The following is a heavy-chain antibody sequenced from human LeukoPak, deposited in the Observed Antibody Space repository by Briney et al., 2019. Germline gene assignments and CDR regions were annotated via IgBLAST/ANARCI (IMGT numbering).Heavy chain of an antibody. CDR3: AGLYYDFWSGMGPDDAFDI. Sequence: ASVKVSCKASGYTFTSYDINWVRQATGQGLEWMGWMNPNSGNTGYAQKFQGRVTMTRNTSISTAYMALSSLRSEDTAVYYCAGLYYDFWSGMGPDDAFDIWGQGTMVTVSS. D-gene: IGHD3-3*01. J-gene: IGHJ3*02. V-gene: IGHV1-8*01. CDR1: GYTFTSYD. CDR2: MNPNSGNT.